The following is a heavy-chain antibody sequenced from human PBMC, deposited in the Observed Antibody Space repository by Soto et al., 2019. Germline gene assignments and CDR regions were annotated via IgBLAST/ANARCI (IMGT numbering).Heavy chain of an antibody. CDR3: ARRGGNSHYSYCGMHV. D-gene: IGHD4-4*01. CDR2: ISAYNGNT. J-gene: IGHJ6*01. Sequence: EASVKVSCKASGYSFTSYGISWVRQAPGQGLEWMGWISAYNGNTNYAQKLQGRVTMTTDTSTSTAYMELRSLRSDDTAVYYCARRGGNSHYSYCGMHVWGQGTTVTVSS. CDR1: GYSFTSYG. V-gene: IGHV1-18*01.